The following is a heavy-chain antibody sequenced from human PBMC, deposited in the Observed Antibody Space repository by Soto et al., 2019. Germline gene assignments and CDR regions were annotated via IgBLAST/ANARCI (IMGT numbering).Heavy chain of an antibody. Sequence: GGSLRLSCAASGFNVSNNYMTWFRQAPGKGLEWVSIIYTGGSTYYGESVKGRSTISRDSSKNTVFLQVNSLRGEDTAVYYCARATRYFGSFDAWGQGTLVTVPS. D-gene: IGHD1-1*01. V-gene: IGHV3-53*01. CDR3: ARATRYFGSFDA. CDR2: IYTGGST. CDR1: GFNVSNNY. J-gene: IGHJ4*02.